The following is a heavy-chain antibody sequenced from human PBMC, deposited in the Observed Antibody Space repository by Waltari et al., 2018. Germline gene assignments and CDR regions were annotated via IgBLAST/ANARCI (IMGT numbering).Heavy chain of an antibody. CDR1: DGSITGHY. CDR3: ARTSRAIDYYFDY. V-gene: IGHV4-59*11. D-gene: IGHD3-10*01. CDR2: IYYSGNT. Sequence: QVQLQESGPGLVKPSETLSLPCTVSDGSITGHYWSWIRQPPGKGLEWIGYIYYSGNTNYNPSLKSRVTISVDTSKTQFSLKLNSVTAADTALYYCARTSRAIDYYFDYWGQGTLVTVSS. J-gene: IGHJ4*01.